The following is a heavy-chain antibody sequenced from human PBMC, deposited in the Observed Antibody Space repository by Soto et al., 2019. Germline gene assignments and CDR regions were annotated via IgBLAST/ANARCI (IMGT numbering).Heavy chain of an antibody. CDR3: ARDLGILTGYYFDY. D-gene: IGHD3-9*01. CDR2: ISSSSSTI. CDR1: GFTFSSYS. J-gene: IGHJ4*02. V-gene: IGHV3-48*01. Sequence: PGGSLRLSCAASGFTFSSYSMSWVRQAPGKGPEWVSYISSSSSTIYYADSVKGRFTISRDNAKNSLYLQMNSLRAEDTAVYYCARDLGILTGYYFDYWGQGTLVTVSS.